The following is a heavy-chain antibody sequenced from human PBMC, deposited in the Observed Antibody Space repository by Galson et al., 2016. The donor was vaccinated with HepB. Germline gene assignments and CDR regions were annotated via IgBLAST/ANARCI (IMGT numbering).Heavy chain of an antibody. V-gene: IGHV1-24*01. CDR2: FELEEGET. D-gene: IGHD3-16*01. J-gene: IGHJ4*02. Sequence: SVKVSCKVSGFPVTDLSIHWVRQAPGKGLEWMGGFELEEGETVHAQKFQGRVTMTEDTSTDTAYMELSRLTSGDTAVYYCVTEGGNWGQGVLVTVSS. CDR1: GFPVTDLS. CDR3: VTEGGN.